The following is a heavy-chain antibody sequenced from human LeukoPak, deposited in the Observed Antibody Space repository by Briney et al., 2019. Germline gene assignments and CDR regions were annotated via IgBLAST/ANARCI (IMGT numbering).Heavy chain of an antibody. CDR2: IYSGGST. Sequence: PGGSLRLSCAAPGFTVSSNYMGWVRQAPGKGLEWVSVIYSGGSTYYAGSVRDRFTITRDNSKNTLYLQMISLRTEDTAVYYCARATFWSGYQRDSWYLDVWGRGTTVTVSS. V-gene: IGHV3-66*02. J-gene: IGHJ6*03. D-gene: IGHD3-3*01. CDR1: GFTVSSNY. CDR3: ARATFWSGYQRDSWYLDV.